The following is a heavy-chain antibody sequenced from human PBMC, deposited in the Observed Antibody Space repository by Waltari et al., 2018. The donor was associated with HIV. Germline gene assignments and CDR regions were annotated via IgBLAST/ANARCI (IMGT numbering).Heavy chain of an antibody. D-gene: IGHD3-22*01. CDR2: INPNSGGT. V-gene: IGHV1-2*02. CDR1: GYTFTGYY. J-gene: IGHJ4*02. CDR3: ARGARYYYDSSGYSDFDY. Sequence: QVQLVQSGAEVKKPGASVKVSCKASGYTFTGYYMHWVRQAPGQGLEWIGWINPNSGGTNYAQKCQGRVTMTRDTSISTAYMELSRLRSDDTAVYYCARGARYYYDSSGYSDFDYWGQGTLVTVSS.